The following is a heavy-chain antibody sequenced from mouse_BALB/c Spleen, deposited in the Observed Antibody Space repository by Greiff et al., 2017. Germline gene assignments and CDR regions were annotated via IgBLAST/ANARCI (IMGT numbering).Heavy chain of an antibody. CDR2: ISSGGST. Sequence: EVQRVESGGGLVKPGGSLKLSCAASGFTFSSYAMSWVRQTPEKRLEWVASISSGGSTYYPDSVKGRFTISRDNARNILYLQMSSLRSEDTAMYYCARSDTFFDYWGQGTTLTVSS. V-gene: IGHV5-6-5*01. CDR3: ARSDTFFDY. J-gene: IGHJ2*01. CDR1: GFTFSSYA.